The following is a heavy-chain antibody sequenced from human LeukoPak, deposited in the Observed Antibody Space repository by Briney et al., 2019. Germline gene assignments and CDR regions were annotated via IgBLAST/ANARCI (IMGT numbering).Heavy chain of an antibody. D-gene: IGHD5-18*01. Sequence: SVKGRFTISRENAKNSLYLQMNSLRAGDTAVYYCARAYSYGYFAFDIWGQGTMVTVSS. CDR3: ARAYSYGYFAFDI. J-gene: IGHJ3*02. V-gene: IGHV3-13*01.